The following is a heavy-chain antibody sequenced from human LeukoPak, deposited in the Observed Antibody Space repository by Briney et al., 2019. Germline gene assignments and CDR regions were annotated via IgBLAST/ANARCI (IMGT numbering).Heavy chain of an antibody. CDR2: IRYDGSNK. Sequence: GGSLRLSCAASGFTFSSYEMNWVRQAPGKGLEWVAFIRYDGSNKYYADSVKGRFTISRDNSKNTLYLQMNSLRAEDTAVYYCANELVVITSYWGQGTLVTVSS. V-gene: IGHV3-30*02. CDR3: ANELVVITSY. J-gene: IGHJ4*02. D-gene: IGHD3-22*01. CDR1: GFTFSSYE.